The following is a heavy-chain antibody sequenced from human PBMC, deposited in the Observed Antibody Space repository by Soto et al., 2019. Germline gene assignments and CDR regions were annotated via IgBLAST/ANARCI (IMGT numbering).Heavy chain of an antibody. Sequence: QVQLVQSGAEVKKPGSSVKVSCKASGGTISSYGINWVRQAPGQGLEWMGGIIPILGSPNYAQKFRGRVTIXAXVSTSTAYMELSSLRSDDTAVYYCARLRDGYNYFAYWGQGTLVTVSS. CDR2: IIPILGSP. J-gene: IGHJ4*02. CDR1: GGTISSYG. D-gene: IGHD5-12*01. CDR3: ARLRDGYNYFAY. V-gene: IGHV1-69*11.